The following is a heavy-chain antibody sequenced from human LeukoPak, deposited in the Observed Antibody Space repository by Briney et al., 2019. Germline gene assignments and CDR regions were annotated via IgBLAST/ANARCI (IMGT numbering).Heavy chain of an antibody. D-gene: IGHD1-7*01. CDR1: GFTFGDYY. CDR3: ARSYNWNSEIDY. Sequence: GGSLRLSCAASGFTFGDYYMSWIRQAPGKGLEWISFISSSGSTAYYADSVKGRFTISRDNAKNSLYLQMNSLRAEDTAVYYCARSYNWNSEIDYWGQGTLVTVSS. V-gene: IGHV3-11*01. J-gene: IGHJ4*02. CDR2: ISSSGSTA.